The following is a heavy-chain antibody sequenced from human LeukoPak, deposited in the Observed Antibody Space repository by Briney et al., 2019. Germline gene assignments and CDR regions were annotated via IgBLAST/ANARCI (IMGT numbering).Heavy chain of an antibody. CDR2: ISTYNGNT. D-gene: IGHD3-10*01. Sequence: GASVKVSCKASGYTFTSYGFTWVRQAPGQGLEWMGWISTYNGNTNYARKLQGRVTLTTDTSTSTAYMELRSLRSDDTAVYCCARDCYGSGSYYNPLGYYYMDVWGKGTTVTVSS. CDR3: ARDCYGSGSYYNPLGYYYMDV. J-gene: IGHJ6*03. CDR1: GYTFTSYG. V-gene: IGHV1-18*01.